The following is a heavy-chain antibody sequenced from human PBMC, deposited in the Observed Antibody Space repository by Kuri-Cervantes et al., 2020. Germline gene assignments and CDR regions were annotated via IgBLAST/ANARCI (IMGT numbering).Heavy chain of an antibody. J-gene: IGHJ4*02. CDR2: TYYSGST. CDR1: GGSISGSSYY. D-gene: IGHD3-3*01. V-gene: IGHV4-39*07. Sequence: SETLSLTCTVSGGSISGSSYYWGWIRQPPGKGLEWIGGTYYSGSTYYNPSLKSRVTISVDTSKNQFSLKLSSVTAADTAVYYCARGSAGVVIRLRPVFFDYWGQGTLVTVSS. CDR3: ARGSAGVVIRLRPVFFDY.